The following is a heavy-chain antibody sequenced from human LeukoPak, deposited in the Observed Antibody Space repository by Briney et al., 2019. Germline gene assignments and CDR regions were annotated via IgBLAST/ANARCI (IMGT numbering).Heavy chain of an antibody. V-gene: IGHV4-38-2*02. CDR3: ARGRRDTAMIIYYYYHYMDV. CDR1: GYSISSGYD. CDR2: IYHSGST. D-gene: IGHD5-18*01. J-gene: IGHJ6*03. Sequence: PSETLSLTCTVSGYSISSGYDWGWIRQPPGKGLEWIGKIYHSGSTYYNPSLKTRVTISVNTSKNQFSLKLTSVTAADTAVYYCARGRRDTAMIIYYYYHYMDVWGKGTTVTISS.